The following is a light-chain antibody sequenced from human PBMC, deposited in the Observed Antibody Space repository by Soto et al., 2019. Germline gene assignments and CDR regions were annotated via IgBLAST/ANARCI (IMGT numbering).Light chain of an antibody. V-gene: IGLV2-14*03. CDR1: HNDIGTYDY. CDR3: SSFTSNRIYV. J-gene: IGLJ1*01. Sequence: ALTQPTSVSGSPGQSITISCTGNHNDIGTYDYVSWYQQHPGRAPRLLIHGATTRPSGISGRFSASKSGLTASLTISGLQPEDEADYYCSSFTSNRIYVFGPGTKVTVL. CDR2: GAT.